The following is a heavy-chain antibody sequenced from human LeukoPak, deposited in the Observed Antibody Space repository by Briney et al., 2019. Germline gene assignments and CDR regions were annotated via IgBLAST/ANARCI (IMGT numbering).Heavy chain of an antibody. V-gene: IGHV4-39*07. D-gene: IGHD3-9*01. CDR3: ARGRRYFDWLSFFDY. Sequence: SETLSLTCNVSGASISSTSYYWGWIRQPPGKGLEWPGNIYYTGTTYYNPSLKSRVTISVDTSKNQFSLRLSSVTAADTAVYYCARGRRYFDWLSFFDYWGQGTLVTVSS. CDR1: GASISSTSYY. J-gene: IGHJ4*02. CDR2: IYYTGTT.